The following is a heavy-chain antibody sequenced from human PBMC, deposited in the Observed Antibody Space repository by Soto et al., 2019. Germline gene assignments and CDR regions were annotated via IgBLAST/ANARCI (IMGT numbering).Heavy chain of an antibody. CDR2: IYHSGNT. CDR1: GYSISSGYY. V-gene: IGHV4-38-2*01. CDR3: ARGGIVLVIDVSHWFDP. Sequence: SETLVLTCAVSGYSISSGYYWGWIRQPPGKGLEWIGSIYHSGNTYYNPSLKSRVTISVDTSKNQFSLKLSSVTAADTAVYFCARGGIVLVIDVSHWFDPWGQGTLVTVSS. J-gene: IGHJ5*02. D-gene: IGHD2-8*02.